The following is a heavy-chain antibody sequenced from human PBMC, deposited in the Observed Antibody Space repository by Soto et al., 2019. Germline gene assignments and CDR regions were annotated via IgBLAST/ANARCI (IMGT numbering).Heavy chain of an antibody. CDR1: GVPIKTGDYY. D-gene: IGHD3-10*01. CDR2: VFYSGAT. J-gene: IGHJ4*02. Sequence: QVQLKESGPGLVKPSETLSLTCNVSGVPIKTGDYYWNWIRQPPGKGLEWIGYVFYSGATNYSPSLKSRAAISMDTSKNQFSLSLTSVTAADTAVYYCARAGFSYGHLLFWGQGIRFT. CDR3: ARAGFSYGHLLF. V-gene: IGHV4-30-4*01.